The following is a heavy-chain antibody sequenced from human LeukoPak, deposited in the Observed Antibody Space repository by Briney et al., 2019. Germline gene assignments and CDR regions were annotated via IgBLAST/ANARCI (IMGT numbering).Heavy chain of an antibody. V-gene: IGHV4-39*07. J-gene: IGHJ6*03. CDR3: ARGYCSGGSCYSYYYYNYMDV. D-gene: IGHD2-15*01. CDR1: GVSISSSSYY. Sequence: SETLSLTCTVSGVSISSSSYYWGWIRQPPGKGLEWIGSIYYSGSTYYNPSLKSRVTISVDTSKNQFSLKLSSVTAADTAVYYCARGYCSGGSCYSYYYYNYMDVWGKGTTVTVSS. CDR2: IYYSGST.